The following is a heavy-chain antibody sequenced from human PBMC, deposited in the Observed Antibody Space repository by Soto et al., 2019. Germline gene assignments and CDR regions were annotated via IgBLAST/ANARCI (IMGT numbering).Heavy chain of an antibody. V-gene: IGHV3-11*01. J-gene: IGHJ6*02. CDR3: ALTCSSTSCYTGTVDYYYGMDV. Sequence: QVQLVESAGGLVKPGGSLRLSCAASGFTFSDYYMSWIRQAPGKGLEWVSYISSSGSTIYYADSVKGQFTISRDNAKNSLYLQMNSLRAEDTAVYYCALTCSSTSCYTGTVDYYYGMDVWGQGTTVTVSS. D-gene: IGHD2-2*02. CDR1: GFTFSDYY. CDR2: ISSSGSTI.